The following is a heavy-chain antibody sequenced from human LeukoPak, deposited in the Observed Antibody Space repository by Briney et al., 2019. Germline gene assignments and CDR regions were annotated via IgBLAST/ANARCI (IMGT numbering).Heavy chain of an antibody. Sequence: GESLKISCRASGYSFAAFWIDWVRQVPGKGLEWMGIIYPGGSDTRYSPSFQGQVTISADKSINTAYLQWSSLKASDTAIYYCARHNYGLNSAGFDIWGQGTMVSVSS. CDR1: GYSFAAFW. D-gene: IGHD4-17*01. CDR2: IYPGGSDT. J-gene: IGHJ3*02. V-gene: IGHV5-51*01. CDR3: ARHNYGLNSAGFDI.